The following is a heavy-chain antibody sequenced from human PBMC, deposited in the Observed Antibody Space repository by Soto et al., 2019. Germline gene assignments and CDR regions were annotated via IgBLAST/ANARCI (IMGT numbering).Heavy chain of an antibody. D-gene: IGHD6-13*01. CDR3: ARTAAAGKYYYGVDV. V-gene: IGHV5-51*01. CDR1: GYSFTSYW. J-gene: IGHJ6*02. Sequence: LGESLKISCKGSGYSFTSYWIGWARQMPGKGLEWMGIIYPGDSDTRYSPSFQGQVTISADKSISTAYLQWSSLKASDTAIYYCARTAAAGKYYYGVDVWGQGTTVTVSS. CDR2: IYPGDSDT.